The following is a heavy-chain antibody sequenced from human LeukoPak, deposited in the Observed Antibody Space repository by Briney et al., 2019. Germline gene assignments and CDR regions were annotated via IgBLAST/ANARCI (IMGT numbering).Heavy chain of an antibody. Sequence: GGSLRLSCAASGFTFSYYTMHWVRRAPGKGLEWVAVISYDGSNNYYADSLEGRFTISRDNSKNTLYLQMNSLRAEDTAVYYCARVLNYYDSSGYYFSYWGQGTLVTVSS. CDR2: ISYDGSNN. J-gene: IGHJ4*02. V-gene: IGHV3-30-3*01. CDR1: GFTFSYYT. D-gene: IGHD3-22*01. CDR3: ARVLNYYDSSGYYFSY.